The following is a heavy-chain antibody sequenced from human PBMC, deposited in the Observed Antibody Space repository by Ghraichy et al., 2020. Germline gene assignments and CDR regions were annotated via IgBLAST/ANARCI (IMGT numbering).Heavy chain of an antibody. V-gene: IGHV3-23*01. CDR3: AKDLRDHNGIYDPFDL. CDR1: GFTFDIFA. J-gene: IGHJ3*01. D-gene: IGHD5-12*01. CDR2: IGGGET. Sequence: GGSPRLSCATSGFTFDIFAMNWVRQAPGKGLEWVSTIGGGETFYADSVKGRFTISRDNSRSILYLQMNSLGVEDTAVYYCAKDLRDHNGIYDPFDLWGQGTMVTVSS.